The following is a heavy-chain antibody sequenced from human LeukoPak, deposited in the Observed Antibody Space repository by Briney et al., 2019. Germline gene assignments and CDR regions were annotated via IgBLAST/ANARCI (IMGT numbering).Heavy chain of an antibody. Sequence: PSETLSLTCTVSGGSISSYYWSWIRQPPGKGLEWIGCIYYSGSTNYNPSLKSRVTISVDKSKNQFSLKLSSVTAADTAVYYCARVWSRADSSGWYGAHGWFDPWGQGTLVTVSS. CDR2: IYYSGST. CDR1: GGSISSYY. D-gene: IGHD6-19*01. V-gene: IGHV4-59*12. CDR3: ARVWSRADSSGWYGAHGWFDP. J-gene: IGHJ5*02.